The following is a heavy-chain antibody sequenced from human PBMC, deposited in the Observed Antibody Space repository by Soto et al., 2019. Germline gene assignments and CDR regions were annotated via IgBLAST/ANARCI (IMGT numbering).Heavy chain of an antibody. V-gene: IGHV3-30*18. D-gene: IGHD1-20*01. Sequence: GGSLRLSCAASGFTFSSYGMHWVRQAPGKGLEWVAVISYDGSNKYYADSVKGRFTISRDNSKNTLYLQMNSLRAEDTAVYYCAKEQYNWDDAALSALDYWGQGTLVTVSS. CDR1: GFTFSSYG. J-gene: IGHJ4*02. CDR3: AKEQYNWDDAALSALDY. CDR2: ISYDGSNK.